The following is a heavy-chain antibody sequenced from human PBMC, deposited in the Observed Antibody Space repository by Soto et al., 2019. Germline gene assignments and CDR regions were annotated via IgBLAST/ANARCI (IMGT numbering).Heavy chain of an antibody. D-gene: IGHD2-21*02. CDR1: DGYISSSSYY. V-gene: IGHV4-39*01. Sequence: PSVTQAHTYIVSDGYISSSSYYWGWISQPPGKGLEWIGSIYYSGRTYYNPSFKSRVTISIDTSKNQFSLKLSSVTATDTAVYYCARQRTTVVTQAYFDHWGQGALVTVSS. CDR3: ARQRTTVVTQAYFDH. CDR2: IYYSGRT. J-gene: IGHJ4*02.